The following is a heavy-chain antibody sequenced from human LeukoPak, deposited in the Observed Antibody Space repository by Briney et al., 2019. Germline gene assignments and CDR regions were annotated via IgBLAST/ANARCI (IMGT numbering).Heavy chain of an antibody. D-gene: IGHD3-3*01. CDR1: GFTFSSYG. J-gene: IGHJ6*02. Sequence: PGGSLRLSCAASGFTFSSYGMHWVRQAPGKGLGWVAVIWYDGSNKYYADSVKGRFTISRDNSKNTLYLQMNSLRAEDTAVYYCAREQGGGYYDFWSGPDKDYYGMDVWGQGTTVTVSS. V-gene: IGHV3-33*01. CDR2: IWYDGSNK. CDR3: AREQGGGYYDFWSGPDKDYYGMDV.